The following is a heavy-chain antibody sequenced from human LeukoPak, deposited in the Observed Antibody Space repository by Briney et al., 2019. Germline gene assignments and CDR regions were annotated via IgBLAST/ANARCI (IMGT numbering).Heavy chain of an antibody. Sequence: AGGSLRLSCAASGFSFSTLSMNWVRQAPGKGLEWVSSISSSSSYIYYADSVKGRFTISRDNAKNSLYLQMNSLRAEDTAVYYCARDQGTAAFDIWGRGTMVTVSS. CDR2: ISSSSSYI. CDR3: ARDQGTAAFDI. J-gene: IGHJ3*02. CDR1: GFSFSTLS. V-gene: IGHV3-21*01.